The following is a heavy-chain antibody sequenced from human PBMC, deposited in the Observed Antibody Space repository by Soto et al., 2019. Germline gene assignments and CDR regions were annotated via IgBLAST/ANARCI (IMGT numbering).Heavy chain of an antibody. CDR1: GGSISSGGYY. V-gene: IGHV4-31*03. Sequence: SETLSLTCTVSGGSISSGGYYWSWIRQHPGKGLEWIGYIYYSGSTYYNPSLKSRVTISVDTSKNQFSLKLSSVTAADTAVYYCARVGTTVKLMGYNWFDPWGQGTLVTVS. CDR3: ARVGTTVKLMGYNWFDP. J-gene: IGHJ5*02. CDR2: IYYSGST. D-gene: IGHD4-17*01.